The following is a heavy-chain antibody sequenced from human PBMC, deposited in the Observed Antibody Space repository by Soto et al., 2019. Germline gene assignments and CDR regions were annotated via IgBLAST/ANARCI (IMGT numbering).Heavy chain of an antibody. Sequence: GGSLRLSCAASGFTFSSYAMSWVRQAPGKGLEWVSAISGSGGSTYYADSVKGRFTISRDNSKNTLYLHMSSLRVEDTAVYYCARDLFSVIVSYSDPHYFDSWGKGTLVTVSS. J-gene: IGHJ4*02. D-gene: IGHD1-26*01. CDR2: ISGSGGST. CDR1: GFTFSSYA. V-gene: IGHV3-23*01. CDR3: ARDLFSVIVSYSDPHYFDS.